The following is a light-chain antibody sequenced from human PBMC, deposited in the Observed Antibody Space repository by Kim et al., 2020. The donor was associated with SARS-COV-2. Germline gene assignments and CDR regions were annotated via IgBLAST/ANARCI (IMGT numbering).Light chain of an antibody. V-gene: IGKV3-11*01. CDR1: RNIEIR. J-gene: IGKJ4*01. Sequence: PGVRASLSCRVSRNIEIRLALDQQTPGQAPRLLIYDAAIRAAGIPDRFSASGSGTDFTLTIGSLAPEDFAVYYCQQRGNWPPALTFGGGTKLEI. CDR2: DAA. CDR3: QQRGNWPPALT.